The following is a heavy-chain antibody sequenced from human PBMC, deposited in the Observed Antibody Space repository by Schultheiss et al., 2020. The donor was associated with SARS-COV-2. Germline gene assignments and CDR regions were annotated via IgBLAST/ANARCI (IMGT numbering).Heavy chain of an antibody. V-gene: IGHV3-48*03. CDR1: GFTFSSSE. CDR2: ISSSGSTI. D-gene: IGHD6-19*01. J-gene: IGHJ1*01. CDR3: ARGKGWYPHAEYFQH. Sequence: GESLKISCAASGFTFSSSEMSWVRQAPGKGLEWVSYISSSGSTIYYADSVKGRFTISRDNAKNSLYLQMNSLRAEDTAVYYCARGKGWYPHAEYFQHWGQGTLVTVSS.